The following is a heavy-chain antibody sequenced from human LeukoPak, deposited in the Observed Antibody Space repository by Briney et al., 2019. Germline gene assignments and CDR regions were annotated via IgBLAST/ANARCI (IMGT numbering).Heavy chain of an antibody. CDR2: TYTSGSA. Sequence: PSETLSLTCTVSGGSISSISYYWSWIRQPPRKRLEWIGRTYTSGSANSNPSLKSLVTISVDTSKNQFSLKLSSVTAADTAVYYCARGRKPRYYFDYWGQGTLVTVSS. J-gene: IGHJ4*02. CDR1: GGSISSISYY. CDR3: ARGRKPRYYFDY. V-gene: IGHV4-61*02. D-gene: IGHD1-14*01.